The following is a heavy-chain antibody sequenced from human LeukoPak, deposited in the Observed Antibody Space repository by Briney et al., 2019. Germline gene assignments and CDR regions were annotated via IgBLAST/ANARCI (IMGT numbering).Heavy chain of an antibody. Sequence: PGGSLRLSCAASAFTFSLHYMGWVRQTPGKGLEWVANIKEDGSDTFYVESVKGRFTIFRDNAKNSVYLQMNILRAEDTAVYYCARHRYFYFDLWGQGTLVNVSS. CDR3: ARHRYFYFDL. V-gene: IGHV3-7*01. CDR2: IKEDGSDT. J-gene: IGHJ4*02. CDR1: AFTFSLHY. D-gene: IGHD3-9*01.